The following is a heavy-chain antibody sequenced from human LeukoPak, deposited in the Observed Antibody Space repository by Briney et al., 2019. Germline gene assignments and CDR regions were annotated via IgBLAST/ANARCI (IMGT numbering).Heavy chain of an antibody. CDR1: GGTFSSYA. CDR2: IIPIFGTA. Sequence: SVKVSCKASGGTFSSYAISWVRQAPGQGLEWMGGIIPIFGTANYAQKFQGRVTITADESTSTAYMELSSLRSEDTAVYYCATFAPYYYGSGSPPPWGQGTLVTVSS. CDR3: ATFAPYYYGSGSPPP. V-gene: IGHV1-69*01. D-gene: IGHD3-10*01. J-gene: IGHJ5*02.